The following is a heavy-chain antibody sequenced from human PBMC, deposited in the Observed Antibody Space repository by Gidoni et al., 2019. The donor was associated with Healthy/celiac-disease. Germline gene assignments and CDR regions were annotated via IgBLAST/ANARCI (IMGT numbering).Heavy chain of an antibody. Sequence: EVQLLESGGGLVQPGGSLRLSCAASGFTLSSYSMNWVRQAPGKGLEWVSFISSSSSTIYYADSVKGRFTISRDNAKNSLYLQRNSLRDEDTAVYYCARRRRSYYFDYWGQGTLVIVSS. J-gene: IGHJ4*02. V-gene: IGHV3-48*02. CDR1: GFTLSSYS. CDR2: ISSSSSTI. CDR3: ARRRRSYYFDY. D-gene: IGHD1-26*01.